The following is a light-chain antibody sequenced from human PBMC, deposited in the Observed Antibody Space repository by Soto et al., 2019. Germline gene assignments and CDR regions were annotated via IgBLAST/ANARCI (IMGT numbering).Light chain of an antibody. CDR2: GAS. Sequence: EIVLVQSPGTLSLSPGERATLSCRASQSVSNNYLAWYQQKPGQAPRLLIYGASSRATGVPDRFSGSGTGTDFSLTITRLEPEDFAVYYCQQYGVSPHMFTFGQGTKVGVK. CDR3: QQYGVSPHMFT. V-gene: IGKV3-20*01. CDR1: QSVSNNY. J-gene: IGKJ2*01.